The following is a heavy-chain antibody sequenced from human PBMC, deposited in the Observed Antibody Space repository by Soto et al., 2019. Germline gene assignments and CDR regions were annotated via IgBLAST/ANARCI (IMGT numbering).Heavy chain of an antibody. J-gene: IGHJ3*01. Sequence: SQTLSLTCAISGDSVSSDITSWNWIRQSPSRGLEWLGRTYYRSKWFHDYAASVKSRITINPDASKNQFSLELNSMTPEDTAVYYCARGNALDVWGQGTVVTVSS. V-gene: IGHV6-1*01. CDR2: TYYRSKWFH. CDR1: GDSVSSDITS. D-gene: IGHD3-10*01. CDR3: ARGNALDV.